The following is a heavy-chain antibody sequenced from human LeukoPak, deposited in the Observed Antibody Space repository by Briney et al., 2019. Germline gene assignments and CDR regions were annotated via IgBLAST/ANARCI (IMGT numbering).Heavy chain of an antibody. CDR2: IRANGGDT. CDR1: GFTFSTFA. V-gene: IGHV3-23*01. J-gene: IGHJ4*02. Sequence: GGSLRLSCVASGFTFSTFAMSWVRQAPGKGLEWVSAIRANGGDTYYADSVKGRFTISRDNSKNTLYLQMNSLRAEDTAIYYCAKDRGYWGQGTLVTVFS. CDR3: AKDRGY.